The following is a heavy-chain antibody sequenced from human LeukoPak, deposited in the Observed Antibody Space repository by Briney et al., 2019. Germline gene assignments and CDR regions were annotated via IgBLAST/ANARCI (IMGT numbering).Heavy chain of an antibody. D-gene: IGHD3-10*01. Sequence: GRSLRLSCAASGFTFSSYAMHWVRQAPGKGLEWVAVISYDGSNKYYADSVKGRFTISRDNSKNTLYLQVNSLRAEDTAVYYCARDSGIRGDYWGQGTLVTVSS. J-gene: IGHJ4*02. V-gene: IGHV3-30*01. CDR1: GFTFSSYA. CDR3: ARDSGIRGDY. CDR2: ISYDGSNK.